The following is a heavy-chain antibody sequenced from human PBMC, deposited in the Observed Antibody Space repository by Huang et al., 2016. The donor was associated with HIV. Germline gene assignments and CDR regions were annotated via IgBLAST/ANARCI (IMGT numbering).Heavy chain of an antibody. Sequence: LQESGPGLVGPSETLSLTCAVSGDSINSNTFYWGWMRRPPGKALEWIGSIYYSGTTYYNPALKRRARIAVDASKNRIFLHLRAVTAADTGVYYCARTGVAVSDDPEYFQHWGQGALVTIS. D-gene: IGHD3-3*01. CDR2: IYYSGTT. V-gene: IGHV4-39*02. CDR3: ARTGVAVSDDPEYFQH. CDR1: GDSINSNTFY. J-gene: IGHJ1*01.